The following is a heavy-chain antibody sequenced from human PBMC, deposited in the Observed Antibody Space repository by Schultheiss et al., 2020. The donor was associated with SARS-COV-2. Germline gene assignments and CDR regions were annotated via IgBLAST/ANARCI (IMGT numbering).Heavy chain of an antibody. CDR2: IGTAGDT. CDR1: GFTFSSYD. Sequence: GESLKISCAASGFTFSSYDMHWVRQATGKGLEWVSAIGTAGDTYYPGSVKGRFTISRENAKNSLYLQMNSLRAGDTAVYYCARGGIAVAGIDWYFDLWGRGTLVTVAS. V-gene: IGHV3-13*01. J-gene: IGHJ2*01. CDR3: ARGGIAVAGIDWYFDL. D-gene: IGHD6-19*01.